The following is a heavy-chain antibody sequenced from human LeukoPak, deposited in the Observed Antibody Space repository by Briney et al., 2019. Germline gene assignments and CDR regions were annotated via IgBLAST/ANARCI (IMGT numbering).Heavy chain of an antibody. CDR1: GFTFDDSE. CDR3: ARADYGGNAGGF. D-gene: IGHD4-23*01. V-gene: IGHV3-49*03. Sequence: PGRSLRLSCTTSGFTFDDSEMNWFRQSPGKGLEWIGLVRSKTYGGTTEYAASVKGRFTISRDDSKSIAYLQVNSLKTEDTAVYYCARADYGGNAGGFWGQGTLVTVSS. J-gene: IGHJ4*02. CDR2: VRSKTYGGTT.